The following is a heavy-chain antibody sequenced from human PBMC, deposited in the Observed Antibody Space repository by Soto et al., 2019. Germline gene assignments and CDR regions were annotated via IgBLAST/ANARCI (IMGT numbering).Heavy chain of an antibody. D-gene: IGHD4-17*01. CDR2: IFHSGST. CDR3: ARQDRRGDYVRFDY. V-gene: IGHV4-4*02. Sequence: QVQLQESGPGLVKPSGTLSLTCAVSGGSISSHNWWSWVRQPPGKGLEWIGEIFHSGSTNYNPSLRSRVTMSVDKSNNHFSLKLSSVTAADTAVHYCARQDRRGDYVRFDYWGQGTLVTVSS. CDR1: GGSISSHNW. J-gene: IGHJ4*02.